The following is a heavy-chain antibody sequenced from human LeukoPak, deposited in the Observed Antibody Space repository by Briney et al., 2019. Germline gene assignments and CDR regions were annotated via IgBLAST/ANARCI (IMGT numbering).Heavy chain of an antibody. V-gene: IGHV3-74*01. CDR3: VRETDCTGGSCYLSRWLDP. D-gene: IGHD2-15*01. CDR2: INNDGSRT. CDR1: EFTFSKCW. Sequence: GGSLRLSCVASEFTFSKCWMHWVRQARGKGLVSVSRINNDGSRTTYADSVKGRFTISRDNAKNTVYLQMNNLRDEDTAVYYCVRETDCTGGSCYLSRWLDPWGQGTLVTVS. J-gene: IGHJ5*02.